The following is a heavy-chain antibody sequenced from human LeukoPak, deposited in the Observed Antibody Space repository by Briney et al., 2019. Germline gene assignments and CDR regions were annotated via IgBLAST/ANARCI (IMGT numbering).Heavy chain of an antibody. D-gene: IGHD3-10*01. CDR2: IKQDGSEK. J-gene: IGHJ4*02. CDR1: GFTFSSYW. Sequence: GGSLRLSCAASGFTFSSYWMSWVRQAPGKGLEWVANIKQDGSEKYYVDSVKGRFTISRDNAKNSLYLQMNSLRAEDTALYYCVKDGHYGSGSYFDYWGQGTLVTVSS. CDR3: VKDGHYGSGSYFDY. V-gene: IGHV3-7*03.